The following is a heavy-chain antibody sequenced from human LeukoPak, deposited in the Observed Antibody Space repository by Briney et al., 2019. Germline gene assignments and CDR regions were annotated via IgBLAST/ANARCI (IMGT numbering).Heavy chain of an antibody. Sequence: GGSLRLSCAASGFTFSHYAMHWVRQAPGKGLEWVAIISYDGSNKYYPDSVKGRFTISRDNSKNTLYLQVNSLRPEDTGVYYCARDPVPAAARHFDYWGQGTLVTVSS. V-gene: IGHV3-30-3*01. J-gene: IGHJ4*01. CDR3: ARDPVPAAARHFDY. CDR2: ISYDGSNK. D-gene: IGHD2-2*01. CDR1: GFTFSHYA.